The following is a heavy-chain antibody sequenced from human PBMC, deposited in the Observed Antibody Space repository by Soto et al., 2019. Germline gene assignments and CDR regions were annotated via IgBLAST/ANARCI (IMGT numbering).Heavy chain of an antibody. CDR3: ARHTPAISISDH. CDR2: IYYSGST. CDR1: GGSIISGGYS. V-gene: IGHV4-30-2*03. Sequence: SETLSLTCAVSGGSIISGGYSWSWIRQPPGKGLEWIGYIYYSGSTYYNPSLKSRVTISVDTSKNQFSLKLSSVTAADTAVYYCARHTPAISISDHWGQGTLVTVSS. J-gene: IGHJ4*02. D-gene: IGHD2-15*01.